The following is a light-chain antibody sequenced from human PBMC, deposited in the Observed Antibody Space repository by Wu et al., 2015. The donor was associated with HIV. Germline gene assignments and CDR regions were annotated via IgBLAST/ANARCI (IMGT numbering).Light chain of an antibody. J-gene: IGKJ5*01. CDR2: DAS. Sequence: EIVMAQSPATLSVSPGETVTLSCRASQNISSSLAWYQQKPGQAPRLLIYDASNRATGVPARFSGSGSGTDFTLTISSLEPEDFAVYYCLQRSYWPPITFGQGTRLEIK. CDR1: QNISSS. V-gene: IGKV3-11*01. CDR3: LQRSYWPPIT.